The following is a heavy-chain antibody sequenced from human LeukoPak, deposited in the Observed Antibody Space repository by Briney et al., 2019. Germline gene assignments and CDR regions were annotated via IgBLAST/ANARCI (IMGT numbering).Heavy chain of an antibody. J-gene: IGHJ4*02. CDR1: NGFDSYY. Sequence: SETLSLTCAVYNGFDSYYMTIVRQPPGKGLEWIGEINRGGSTNYNPSLKSRATISVDTSKNQFSLKLSSVTAADTAVYYCARGPADYNKLKPGDRDGYNYKSKRTPFDYWGQGTLVTVSS. CDR2: INRGGST. V-gene: IGHV4-34*01. CDR3: ARGPADYNKLKPGDRDGYNYKSKRTPFDY. D-gene: IGHD5-24*01.